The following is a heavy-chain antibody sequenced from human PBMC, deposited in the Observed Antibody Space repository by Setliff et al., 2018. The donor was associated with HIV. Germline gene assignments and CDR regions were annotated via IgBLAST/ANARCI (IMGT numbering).Heavy chain of an antibody. V-gene: IGHV4-59*01. CDR2: IYNSEMI. D-gene: IGHD1-26*01. CDR1: GASISSDT. J-gene: IGHJ5*02. CDR3: ARGGTSSNWFDP. Sequence: SETLSLTCIVSGASISSDTWSWIRQPPGKGLKWIGFIYNSEMINYNPSLKSRVSMSLDTSKNQFSLKLTSVTAADTAVYYCARGGTSSNWFDPWGQGTLVTVSS.